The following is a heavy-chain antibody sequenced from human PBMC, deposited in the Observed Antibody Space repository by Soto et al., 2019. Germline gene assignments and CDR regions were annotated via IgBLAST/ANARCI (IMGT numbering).Heavy chain of an antibody. D-gene: IGHD6-6*01. CDR2: INHSGST. CDR3: ARTSRFDC. Sequence: QVQLQQWRPGLFKPSETLSLTCAVYCGSFSSYYWSWIRQPPGKGLEWIGEINHSGSTNYNPSLKSRVTMSVDTSKNQFSLKLSSVTAADTAVYYCARTSRFDCWGQGTLVTVSS. J-gene: IGHJ4*02. V-gene: IGHV4-34*02. CDR1: CGSFSSYY.